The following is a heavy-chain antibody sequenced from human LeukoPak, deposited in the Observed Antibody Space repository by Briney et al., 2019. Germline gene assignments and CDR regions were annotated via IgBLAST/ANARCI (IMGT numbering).Heavy chain of an antibody. CDR1: GFTFSSFW. D-gene: IGHD2-21*01. Sequence: PGGSLRLSCEASGFTFSSFWMHGVRQAPGKGLVWVARIKGDGITTNYADPAKGRFTVSRDNAKNTVYLQMNSLRAEDTAVYYCAKDLHEIAADYWGQGTLVTVAS. J-gene: IGHJ4*02. V-gene: IGHV3-74*01. CDR2: IKGDGITT. CDR3: AKDLHEIAADY.